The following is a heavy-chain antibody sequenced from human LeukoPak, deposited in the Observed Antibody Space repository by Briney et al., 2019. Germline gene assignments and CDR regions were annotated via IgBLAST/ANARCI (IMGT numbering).Heavy chain of an antibody. Sequence: SETLSLTCTVSGDSISSNYWSWIRQPPGKGLEWIGIMYNSGSTNYNPSLKSRVTISVDTSKNQFSLKLTSLTAADTAVYYCARERRQYGRGEGFDPWGQGTLVTVSS. CDR3: ARERRQYGRGEGFDP. V-gene: IGHV4-59*01. D-gene: IGHD2-21*01. CDR1: GDSISSNY. J-gene: IGHJ5*02. CDR2: MYNSGST.